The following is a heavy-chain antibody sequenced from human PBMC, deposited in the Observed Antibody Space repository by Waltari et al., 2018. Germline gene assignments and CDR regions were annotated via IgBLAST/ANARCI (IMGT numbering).Heavy chain of an antibody. V-gene: IGHV1-18*04. CDR2: ISAYNGNT. D-gene: IGHD3-3*02. Sequence: QVQLVQSGAEVKKPGASVTCSCKASGYPFTSYGLRWFRQAPGQGLEGMGWISAYNGNTNYAQKLQGRVTMTTDTSTSTAYMELRSLRSDDTAVYYCARVSGPHGMDVWGQGTTVTVSS. CDR3: ARVSGPHGMDV. J-gene: IGHJ6*02. CDR1: GYPFTSYG.